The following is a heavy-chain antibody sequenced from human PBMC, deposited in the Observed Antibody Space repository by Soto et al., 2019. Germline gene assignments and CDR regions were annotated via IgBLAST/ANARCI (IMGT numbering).Heavy chain of an antibody. CDR1: GYTFTNYW. V-gene: IGHV5-51*01. Sequence: PGESLKISCKGSGYTFTNYWIGWVRQMPGKGLEWMGIIYPGDSDTRYSPSFQGQVTISADKSISTAYLQWSSLKASDSAIYYCARRLITMVRGTIKYYGMDVWGLGTTVTVSS. CDR3: ARRLITMVRGTIKYYGMDV. J-gene: IGHJ6*02. CDR2: IYPGDSDT. D-gene: IGHD3-10*01.